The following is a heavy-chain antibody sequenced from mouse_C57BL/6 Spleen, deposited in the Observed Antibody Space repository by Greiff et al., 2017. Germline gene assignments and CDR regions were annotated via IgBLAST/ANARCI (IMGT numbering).Heavy chain of an antibody. Sequence: QQSGPELVKPGASVKISCKASGYSFPDYHMNWVKQSNGKSLVWIWVINPNYGTTSYNQKFKGKATLTVDQSSSPAYMQLNSLTSEDSAIYYCTRRGYYYGTWDYWGQGTTLTVSS. CDR3: TRRGYYYGTWDY. D-gene: IGHD1-1*01. CDR1: GYSFPDYH. V-gene: IGHV1-39*01. CDR2: INPNYGTT. J-gene: IGHJ2*01.